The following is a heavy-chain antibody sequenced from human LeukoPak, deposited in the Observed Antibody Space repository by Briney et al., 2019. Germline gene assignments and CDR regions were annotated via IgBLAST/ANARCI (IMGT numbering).Heavy chain of an antibody. V-gene: IGHV4-59*01. J-gene: IGHJ4*02. D-gene: IGHD1-14*01. CDR2: ISYTGST. CDR1: GGSISSYY. Sequence: SETLSLTCTVSGGSISSYYWSWIRQPPGKGLEWIGYISYTGSTNYNPSLQSRVTMSVDMSKNQLSLKLSSVTAADTAVYYCARGYGRTSVDYWGQGTLVTVSS. CDR3: ARGYGRTSVDY.